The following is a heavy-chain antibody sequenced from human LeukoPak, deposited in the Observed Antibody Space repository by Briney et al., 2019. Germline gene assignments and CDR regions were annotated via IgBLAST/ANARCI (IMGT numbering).Heavy chain of an antibody. CDR1: GFTFSNYA. J-gene: IGHJ4*02. CDR2: ISGSGGST. D-gene: IGHD3-22*01. Sequence: SGGSLRLSCAASGFTFSNYAMTWVRQAPRKGLEWVSVISGSGGSTYYADSVKGRFTISRDNSKNTLYLQMDSLRAEDTALYYCAKDHPQGDGYYDYWGQGTLVTVSS. V-gene: IGHV3-23*01. CDR3: AKDHPQGDGYYDY.